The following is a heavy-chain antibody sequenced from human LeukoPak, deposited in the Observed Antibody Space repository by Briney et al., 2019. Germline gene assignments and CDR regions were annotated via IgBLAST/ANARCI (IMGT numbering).Heavy chain of an antibody. CDR3: ARLGLHGSGTYYFFDY. CDR2: IDPNTGDT. D-gene: IGHD3-10*01. V-gene: IGHV1-2*06. CDR1: GQSLTGYF. Sequence: ASVKVSCKASGQSLTGYFIHWVRQAPGQGLEWVGRIDPNTGDTIYAQNFQGRVAVTSATSISTAYMELSRLTSDDTAVYFCARLGLHGSGTYYFFDYWGQGTLVTVSS. J-gene: IGHJ4*02.